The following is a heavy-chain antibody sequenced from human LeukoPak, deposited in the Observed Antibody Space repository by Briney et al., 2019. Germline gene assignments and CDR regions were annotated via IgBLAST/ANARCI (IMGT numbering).Heavy chain of an antibody. D-gene: IGHD3-10*01. V-gene: IGHV4-34*01. CDR3: ARTYGSGSYYPFDY. CDR2: INHSGST. J-gene: IGHJ4*02. Sequence: SETLSLTCAVYGGSFSTYYWSWIRQPPGKGLEWIGEINHSGSTNYNPSLKSRVTISVDTSKNQFSLQLNSVTPEDTAVYYCARTYGSGSYYPFDYWGQGTLVTVSS. CDR1: GGSFSTYY.